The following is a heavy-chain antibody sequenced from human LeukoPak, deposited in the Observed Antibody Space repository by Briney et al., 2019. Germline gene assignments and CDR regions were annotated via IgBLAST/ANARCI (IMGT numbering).Heavy chain of an antibody. CDR1: GGSFSGYY. J-gene: IGHJ4*02. CDR3: ARRRRRSSLECFDY. V-gene: IGHV4-34*01. Sequence: PSETLSLTCAVYGGSFSGYYWSWIRQPPGKGLEWIGEINHSGSTNYNPSLKSRVTMSVDTSKNQFSLKLSSVTAADTAVYYCARRRRRSSLECFDYWGQGTLVTVSS. CDR2: INHSGST. D-gene: IGHD3-3*01.